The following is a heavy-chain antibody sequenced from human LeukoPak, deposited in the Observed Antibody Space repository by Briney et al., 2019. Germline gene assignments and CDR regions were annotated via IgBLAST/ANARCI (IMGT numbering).Heavy chain of an antibody. CDR3: ARAGTPITMIVVESNWFDP. CDR1: GGSISSYY. J-gene: IGHJ5*02. V-gene: IGHV4-59*01. D-gene: IGHD3-22*01. Sequence: SETLSLTCTVSGGSISSYYWSWIRQPPGKGLEWIGYIYYSGSTNYNPSLKSRVTISVDTSKNQFSLKLSSVTAADTAVYYCARAGTPITMIVVESNWFDPWGQGTLVTVSS. CDR2: IYYSGST.